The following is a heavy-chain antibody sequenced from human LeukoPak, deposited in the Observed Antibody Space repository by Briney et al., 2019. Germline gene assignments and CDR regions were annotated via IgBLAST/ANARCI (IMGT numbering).Heavy chain of an antibody. D-gene: IGHD6-13*01. J-gene: IGHJ6*03. CDR2: INHSGST. Sequence: SETLSLTCAVYGGSFNGYYWSWIRQPPGKGLEWIGEINHSGSTNYNPSLKSRVTISVDTSKNQFSLKLSSVTAADTAVYYCARHGRVRIAAADPLRYYYYYMDVWGKGTTVTVSS. V-gene: IGHV4-34*01. CDR3: ARHGRVRIAAADPLRYYYYYMDV. CDR1: GGSFNGYY.